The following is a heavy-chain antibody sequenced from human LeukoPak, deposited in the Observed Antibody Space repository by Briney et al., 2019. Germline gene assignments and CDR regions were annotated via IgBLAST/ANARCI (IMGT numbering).Heavy chain of an antibody. V-gene: IGHV3-30-3*01. J-gene: IGHJ4*02. D-gene: IGHD4-23*01. Sequence: PGGSLRLSCAASGFTFSSYAMHWVRQAPGKGLEWVAVISYDGSNKYYADSVKGRFTISRDNSKNTLYLQMNSLRAEDTAVYYCARDQTVVTPGDYWGQGTLVTVSS. CDR3: ARDQTVVTPGDY. CDR2: ISYDGSNK. CDR1: GFTFSSYA.